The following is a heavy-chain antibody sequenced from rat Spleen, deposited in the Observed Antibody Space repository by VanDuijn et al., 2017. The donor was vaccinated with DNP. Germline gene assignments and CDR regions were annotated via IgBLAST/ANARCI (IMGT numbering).Heavy chain of an antibody. CDR1: GYTFTRYY. CDR3: ATETNYYSGDDNWFAY. D-gene: IGHD1-1*01. CDR2: INMGSGGT. Sequence: QVQLQQSGAELAKPGSSVKISCKASGYTFTRYYISWIKQTTGQGLEYIGYINMGSGGTNYNEKFKGKATLTVDKSSSTAFMQLSSLRPDDSAVYYCATETNYYSGDDNWFAYWGQGTLVTVSS. J-gene: IGHJ3*01. V-gene: IGHV1-43*01.